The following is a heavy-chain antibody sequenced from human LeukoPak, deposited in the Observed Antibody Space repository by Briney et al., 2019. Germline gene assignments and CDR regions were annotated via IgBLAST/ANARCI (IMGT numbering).Heavy chain of an antibody. CDR1: GGSVSSSSYH. J-gene: IGHJ4*02. CDR3: ARYDVGWYYFDY. V-gene: IGHV4-39*01. D-gene: IGHD6-19*01. Sequence: SETLSLTCTVSGGSVSSSSYHWGWIRQPPGKGLEWIGSVFYSGSTYYNPSLKSRVTMSVDTSKNQFSLKLSSVIAADTAVYYCARYDVGWYYFDYWGQGTLVTVSS. CDR2: VFYSGST.